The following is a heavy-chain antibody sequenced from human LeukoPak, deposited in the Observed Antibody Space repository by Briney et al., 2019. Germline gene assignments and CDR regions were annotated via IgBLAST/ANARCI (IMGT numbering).Heavy chain of an antibody. V-gene: IGHV1-2*02. CDR3: ARVPPARYCSSTSCYTYYFDY. Sequence: PGASVKVSCKASGYTFTGYYMHWVRQAPGQGLEWMGWINPNSGGTNYAQKFQGRVTVTRDTSISTAYMELSRLRSDDTAVYYCARVPPARYCSSTSCYTYYFDYWGQGTLVTVSS. CDR2: INPNSGGT. J-gene: IGHJ4*02. CDR1: GYTFTGYY. D-gene: IGHD2-2*02.